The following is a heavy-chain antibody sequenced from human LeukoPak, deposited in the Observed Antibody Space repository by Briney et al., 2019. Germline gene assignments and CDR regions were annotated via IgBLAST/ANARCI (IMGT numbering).Heavy chain of an antibody. D-gene: IGHD2-15*01. V-gene: IGHV3-11*06. J-gene: IGHJ3*02. CDR1: GFTFSDYY. CDR3: ARGARYCSGGSCPREAFDI. Sequence: GGSLRLSCAASGFTFSDYYMSWIRQAPGKGLEWVSYISSSSSYTNYADSVKGRFTISRDNAKNSLYLQMNSLRAEDTAVYYCARGARYCSGGSCPREAFDIWGQGTMVTVSS. CDR2: ISSSSSYT.